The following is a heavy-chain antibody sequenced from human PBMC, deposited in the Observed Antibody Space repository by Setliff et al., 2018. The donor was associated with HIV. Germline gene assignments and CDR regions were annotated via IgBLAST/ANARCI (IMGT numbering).Heavy chain of an antibody. CDR3: ARDYYGSGSYYNLDY. V-gene: IGHV1-69*13. CDR1: GYTFTSYY. CDR2: IIPIFGTA. D-gene: IGHD3-10*01. J-gene: IGHJ4*02. Sequence: GASVKVSCKASGYTFTSYYIYWVRQAPGQGLEWMGGIIPIFGTANYAQKFQGRVTITADESTSTAYMELSSLRAEDTAVYYCARDYYGSGSYYNLDYWGQGTLVTVSS.